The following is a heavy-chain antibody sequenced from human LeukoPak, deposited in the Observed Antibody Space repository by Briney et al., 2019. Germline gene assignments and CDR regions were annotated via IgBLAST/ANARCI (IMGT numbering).Heavy chain of an antibody. CDR3: ARSYSSGWYHY. V-gene: IGHV4-34*01. J-gene: IGHJ4*02. D-gene: IGHD6-19*01. CDR1: GGSFSGYY. CDR2: INHSGST. Sequence: PSETLSLTCAVYGGSFSGYYWSWIRQPPGKGLEWIGEINHSGSTNCNPSLKSRVTISVDTSKNQFSLKLSSVTAADTAMYYCARSYSSGWYHYWGRGTLVTVSS.